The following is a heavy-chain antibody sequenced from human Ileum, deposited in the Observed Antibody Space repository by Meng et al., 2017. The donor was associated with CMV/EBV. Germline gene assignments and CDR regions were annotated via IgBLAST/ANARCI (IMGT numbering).Heavy chain of an antibody. CDR3: ARFSGGYDFWSGYYRFDY. J-gene: IGHJ4*02. V-gene: IGHV3-21*01. D-gene: IGHD3-3*01. Sequence: GGSLRLSCAASGFTFSDYSMNWVRQAPGKGLEWVSSISSTSSYIYYADSVRGRFTISRDNAKNSLYLQMNSLRAEDTAVYYCARFSGGYDFWSGYYRFDYWGQG. CDR1: GFTFSDYS. CDR2: ISSTSSYI.